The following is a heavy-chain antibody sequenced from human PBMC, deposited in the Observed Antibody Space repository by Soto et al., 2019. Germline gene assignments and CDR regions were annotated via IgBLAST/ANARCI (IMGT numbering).Heavy chain of an antibody. CDR2: TYYRSKWYN. J-gene: IGHJ4*02. V-gene: IGHV6-1*01. Sequence: SQTVSLTCAISRDIVSSNSAAWNWIMQSPSRGFEWLGRTYYRSKWYNEYAVSVKGRISINSDTSKNHFSLQLNSVTPEDTAVYYCARTGGATDSWGQGTLVTVSS. CDR3: ARTGGATDS. D-gene: IGHD3-16*01. CDR1: RDIVSSNSAA.